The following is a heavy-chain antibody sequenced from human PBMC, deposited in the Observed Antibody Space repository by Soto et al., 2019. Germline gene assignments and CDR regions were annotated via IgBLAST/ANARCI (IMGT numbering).Heavy chain of an antibody. CDR2: INHSGST. Sequence: PSETLSLTCAVYGGSFSGYYWSWIRQPPGKGLEWIGEINHSGSTNYNPSLKSRVTISVDTSKNQFSLKLSSMTAADTAVYYCARGDAAAGTGYYYYYGMDVWGQGTTVTVSS. D-gene: IGHD6-13*01. CDR1: GGSFSGYY. J-gene: IGHJ6*02. V-gene: IGHV4-34*01. CDR3: ARGDAAAGTGYYYYYGMDV.